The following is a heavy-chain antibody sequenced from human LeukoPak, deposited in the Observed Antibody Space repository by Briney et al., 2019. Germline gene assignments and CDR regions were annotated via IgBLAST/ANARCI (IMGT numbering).Heavy chain of an antibody. CDR1: GFTFSNYP. Sequence: GGSLRLSCAASGFTFSNYPMHWVRQTPGKGLESISAISTTGADTYYGDSVKGRITISRDNSKNTLYLQMGSLREEDTGVYYCAREQKGDLDVWGQGTTVAV. CDR2: ISTTGADT. J-gene: IGHJ6*02. CDR3: AREQKGDLDV. V-gene: IGHV3-64*02.